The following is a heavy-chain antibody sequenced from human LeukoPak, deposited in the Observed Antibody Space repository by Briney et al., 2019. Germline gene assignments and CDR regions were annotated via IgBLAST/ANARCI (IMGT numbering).Heavy chain of an antibody. CDR1: GGTFSSYA. CDR3: ARGRGVVPAANEWDYYYYGMDV. D-gene: IGHD2-2*01. CDR2: IIPIFGTA. V-gene: IGHV1-69*06. Sequence: ASVKVSCKASGGTFSSYAISWVRQAPGQGLEWMGGIIPIFGTANYAQKFQGRVTITADKSTSTAYMELSSLRSEDTAVYYCARGRGVVPAANEWDYYYYGMDVWGKGTTVTVSS. J-gene: IGHJ6*04.